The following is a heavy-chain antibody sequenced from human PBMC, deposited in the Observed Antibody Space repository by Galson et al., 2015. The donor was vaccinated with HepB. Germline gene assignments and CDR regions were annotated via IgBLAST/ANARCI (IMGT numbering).Heavy chain of an antibody. D-gene: IGHD5/OR15-5a*01. V-gene: IGHV4-4*02. Sequence: SETLSLTCAVSGASITNWWWSWVRQPPGKGLEWIGEIHHSGTTHYNPSLKGRLTMSVDMSKKQFSLRLTSVTAADTAIYFCACQSPYRVDYWGQGTLVTVSS. CDR2: IHHSGTT. CDR1: GASITNWW. J-gene: IGHJ4*02. CDR3: ACQSPYRVDY.